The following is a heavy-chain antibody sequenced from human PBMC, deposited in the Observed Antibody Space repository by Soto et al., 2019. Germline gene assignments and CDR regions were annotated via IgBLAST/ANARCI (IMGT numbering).Heavy chain of an antibody. Sequence: KTSETLSLTCTVSGGSISSSSYYWGWIRQPPGKGLEWIGSIYYSGSTYYNPSLKSRVTISVDTSKNQFSLKLSSVTAADTAVYYCASHLRLQRFDPWGQGTLVTVSS. J-gene: IGHJ5*02. V-gene: IGHV4-39*01. D-gene: IGHD4-4*01. CDR3: ASHLRLQRFDP. CDR1: GGSISSSSYY. CDR2: IYYSGST.